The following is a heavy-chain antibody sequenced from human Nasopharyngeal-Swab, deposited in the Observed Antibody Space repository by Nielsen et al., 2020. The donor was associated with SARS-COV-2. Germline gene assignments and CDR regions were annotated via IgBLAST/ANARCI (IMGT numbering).Heavy chain of an antibody. V-gene: IGHV3-23*01. CDR1: GFTFRSYA. CDR2: ISGSGDTT. J-gene: IGHJ6*02. Sequence: GGSLRLSWAASGFTFRSYAMSWVRQAPGKGLEWVSIISGSGDTTYYADSVKDRFTISRDNSKNTLYLQTNSLRVEDTAVYYCAKAPYLRGLDVWGQGTTVTVSS. D-gene: IGHD2-21*01. CDR3: AKAPYLRGLDV.